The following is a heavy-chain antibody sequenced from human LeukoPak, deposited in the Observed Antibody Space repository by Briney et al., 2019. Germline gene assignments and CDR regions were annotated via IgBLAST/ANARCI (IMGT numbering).Heavy chain of an antibody. CDR2: IIPIFGTA. D-gene: IGHD4-17*01. CDR3: ARDHYGGANWFDP. J-gene: IGHJ5*02. V-gene: IGHV1-69*05. Sequence: ASVKVSCKASGGTFSSYAISWVRQAPGQGLEWMRGIIPIFGTANYAQKFQGRVTITTDESTSTAYMELSSLRSEDTAVYYCARDHYGGANWFDPWGQGTLVTVSS. CDR1: GGTFSSYA.